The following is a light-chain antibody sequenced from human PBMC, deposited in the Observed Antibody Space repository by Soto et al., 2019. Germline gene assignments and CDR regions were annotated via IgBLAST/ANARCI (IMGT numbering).Light chain of an antibody. CDR2: VAS. CDR3: QQSSSTPQT. V-gene: IGKV1-39*01. Sequence: DIQMTQSPSSLSASVGDRVTITCRASQSVGTYLSWYQQKPGKAPKLLINVASTLQSGVPLRFSGSGSGTDFTLAISSLQPEDFATYYCQQSSSTPQTFGGGTKVDI. CDR1: QSVGTY. J-gene: IGKJ4*01.